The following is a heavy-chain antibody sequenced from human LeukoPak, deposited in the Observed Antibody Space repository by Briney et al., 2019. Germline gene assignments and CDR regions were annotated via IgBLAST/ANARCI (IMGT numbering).Heavy chain of an antibody. CDR2: IQKDGSEK. CDR1: GFTFSNHW. J-gene: IGHJ4*02. Sequence: GGSLTLSCVASGFTFSNHWMSWVRQASGKGLEWVANIQKDGSEKHYVASVEGRFTISRDNAENSLFLQLNSLRADDTAVYYCVRLWDNSGFFGYWGQGALVTVSS. CDR3: VRLWDNSGFFGY. D-gene: IGHD3-22*01. V-gene: IGHV3-7*01.